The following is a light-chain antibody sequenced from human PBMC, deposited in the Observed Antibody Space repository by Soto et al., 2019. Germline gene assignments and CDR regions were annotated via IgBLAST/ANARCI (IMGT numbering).Light chain of an antibody. J-gene: IGKJ1*01. CDR2: GAS. Sequence: EIVMTQSPAPLSVSPGERATLSCRASQSFSTYLAWYQQKPGQAPRLLIYGASTRASGIPARFSGSGSGTEFTLTISSLQSEDFAVYYCQQYNNWPWTFGQGTKVEIK. CDR1: QSFSTY. V-gene: IGKV3-15*01. CDR3: QQYNNWPWT.